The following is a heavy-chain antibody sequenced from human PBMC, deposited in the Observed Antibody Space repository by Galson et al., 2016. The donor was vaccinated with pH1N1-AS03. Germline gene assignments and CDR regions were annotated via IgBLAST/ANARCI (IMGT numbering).Heavy chain of an antibody. D-gene: IGHD5-24*01. CDR3: AKDRVYNDAQWVFDY. CDR2: VVTNGDT. CDR1: GFRLTSIA. Sequence: LRLSCAASGFRLTSIAMSWVRQAPGKGLEWVSGVVTNGDTYFADSVKGRFSISRDDSKNTMYLQMDSLGVEDTAIYYCAKDRVYNDAQWVFDYWGQGNPVTVSS. V-gene: IGHV3-23*01. J-gene: IGHJ4*02.